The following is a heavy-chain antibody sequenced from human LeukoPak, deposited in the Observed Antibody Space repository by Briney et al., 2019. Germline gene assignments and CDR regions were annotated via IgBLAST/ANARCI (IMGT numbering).Heavy chain of an antibody. CDR2: ISAYNGNT. J-gene: IGHJ6*02. Sequence: ASVKVSCKASGYPFTSYGISWVRQAPGQGLEWMGWISAYNGNTNYAQKLQGRVTMTTDTSTSTGYMELRSLRSDDTAVYYCARAGVTAVAGDYYYYGTDVWGQGTTVTVSS. V-gene: IGHV1-18*01. D-gene: IGHD6-19*01. CDR3: ARAGVTAVAGDYYYYGTDV. CDR1: GYPFTSYG.